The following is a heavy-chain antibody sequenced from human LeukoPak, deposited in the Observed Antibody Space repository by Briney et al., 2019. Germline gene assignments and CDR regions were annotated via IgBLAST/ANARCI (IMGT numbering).Heavy chain of an antibody. D-gene: IGHD1-1*01. J-gene: IGHJ4*02. CDR2: IYYSGST. CDR1: GGSISSYY. Sequence: SETLSLTCTVSGGSISSYYWSWIRQPPGKGLEWIGYIYYSGSTNYNPSPKSRVTISVDTSKNQFSLKLSSVTAADTAVYYCARERPERPLDYWGQGTLVTVSS. CDR3: ARERPERPLDY. V-gene: IGHV4-59*12.